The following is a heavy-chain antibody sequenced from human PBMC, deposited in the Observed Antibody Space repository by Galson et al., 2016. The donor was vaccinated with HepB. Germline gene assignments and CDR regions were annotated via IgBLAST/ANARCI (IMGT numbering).Heavy chain of an antibody. CDR2: ISSSGSDI. J-gene: IGHJ4*02. CDR3: ARVRCSSGCKLPFY. CDR1: GFTFSRYS. Sequence: SLRLSCAVSGFTFSRYSMNWVRQAPGRGLEWVSSISSSGSDIYYADSVKGRFTISRDNAKNSLYLQMNSLRAEDTAVYYCARVRCSSGCKLPFYWGQGTLVTVSS. V-gene: IGHV3-21*06. D-gene: IGHD6-19*01.